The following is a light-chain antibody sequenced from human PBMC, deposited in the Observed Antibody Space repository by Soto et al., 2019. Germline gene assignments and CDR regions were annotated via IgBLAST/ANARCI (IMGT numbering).Light chain of an antibody. V-gene: IGLV2-14*01. Sequence: QAVLTQXASVSGSPGQSITISCTGTSSDVGGYNYVSWFQQHPGKAPKLIIYEVSNRPSGFSNRFSGSKSGNTASLTISGLQAEDEADYYCSSYTSSSTYVFGTGTKVTVL. CDR1: SSDVGGYNY. CDR2: EVS. J-gene: IGLJ1*01. CDR3: SSYTSSSTYV.